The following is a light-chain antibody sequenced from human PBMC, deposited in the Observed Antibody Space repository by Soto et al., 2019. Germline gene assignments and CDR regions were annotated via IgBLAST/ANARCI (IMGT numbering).Light chain of an antibody. J-gene: IGKJ1*01. V-gene: IGKV1-39*01. CDR2: ETS. CDR1: QNVRSY. CDR3: QQTFSTPRT. Sequence: DTQMTQSPSSLAASVGDRLSITCRASQNVRSYVNWYQQKPGKAPNLIIYETSTLESGVPSRFSGDGYGTDFTLSISSLQPEDFAIYYCQQTFSTPRTFGQWTKVEI.